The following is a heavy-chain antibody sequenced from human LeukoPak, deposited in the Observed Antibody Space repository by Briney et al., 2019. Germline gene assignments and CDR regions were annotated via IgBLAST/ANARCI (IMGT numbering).Heavy chain of an antibody. CDR3: ASLPAWYYYDSSGYYPSWYYYYMDV. Sequence: GGSLRLSCTASGFTFTSYWMQWVRQAPGEGLEWVSYISSSSSTRYYADSVKGRFTISRDNAKNSLYLQMNSLRAEDTAVYYCASLPAWYYYDSSGYYPSWYYYYMDVWGKGTTVTVSS. CDR2: ISSSSSTR. CDR1: GFTFTSYW. D-gene: IGHD3-22*01. J-gene: IGHJ6*03. V-gene: IGHV3-48*01.